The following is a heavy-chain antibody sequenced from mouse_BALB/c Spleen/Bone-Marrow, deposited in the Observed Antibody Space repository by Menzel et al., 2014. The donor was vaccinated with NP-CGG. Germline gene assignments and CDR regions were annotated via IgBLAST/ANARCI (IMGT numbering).Heavy chain of an antibody. V-gene: IGHV2-9*02. CDR2: IWAGGST. CDR1: GFSLISYG. CDR3: ARSSSPYYYAMDY. D-gene: IGHD1-1*01. J-gene: IGHJ4*01. Sequence: VQVVESGPGLVAPSQSLSITCTVSGFSLISYGVHWVRQPPGKGLEWLGVIWAGGSTNYNSALMSRLSISKDNSKSQVFLKMNSLQTDDTAMYYCARSSSPYYYAMDYWGQGTSDTVSS.